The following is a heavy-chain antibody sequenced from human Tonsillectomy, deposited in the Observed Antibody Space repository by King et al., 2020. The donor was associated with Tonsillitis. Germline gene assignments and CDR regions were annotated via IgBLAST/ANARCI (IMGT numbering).Heavy chain of an antibody. D-gene: IGHD6-13*01. V-gene: IGHV3-23*04. Sequence: VQLVESGGVLVQPGGSLRLSCAASGFTFSSYAMSWVRQAPGKGLEWVSAVSGGGGTTYYPDSVKGRFTISRDNSKNALYLEMNSLRAEDTAVYYCAKDTISAAATGDAFDIWGQGTMVTVSS. CDR2: VSGGGGTT. CDR1: GFTFSSYA. CDR3: AKDTISAAATGDAFDI. J-gene: IGHJ3*02.